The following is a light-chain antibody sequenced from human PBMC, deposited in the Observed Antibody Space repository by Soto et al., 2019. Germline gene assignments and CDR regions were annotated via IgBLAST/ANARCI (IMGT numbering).Light chain of an antibody. CDR2: VES. CDR1: QNINNY. J-gene: IGKJ4*01. V-gene: IGKV1-39*01. Sequence: DVQVTQSPSSLSASVGDRVTITCRASQNINNYLNWYQQKPGKAPKLLISVESNLQSGVPSRFSGRGSGTEFTLTISSLQHEDFATYYCQQSYTTPLTFGGGTKVDIK. CDR3: QQSYTTPLT.